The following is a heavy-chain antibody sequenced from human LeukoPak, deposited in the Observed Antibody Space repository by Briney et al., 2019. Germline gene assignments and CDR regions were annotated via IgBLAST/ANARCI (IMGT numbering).Heavy chain of an antibody. Sequence: PGGSLRLSCAASGFTFSSYAMHWVRQAPGKGLEWVAVISYDGSNKYYADSVKGRFTISRDNSKNTLYLQMNSLRAEDTAVYYCARDGVVVVVAATSLYYGMDVWGQGTTVTVSS. CDR1: GFTFSSYA. D-gene: IGHD2-15*01. V-gene: IGHV3-30-3*01. CDR2: ISYDGSNK. CDR3: ARDGVVVVVAATSLYYGMDV. J-gene: IGHJ6*02.